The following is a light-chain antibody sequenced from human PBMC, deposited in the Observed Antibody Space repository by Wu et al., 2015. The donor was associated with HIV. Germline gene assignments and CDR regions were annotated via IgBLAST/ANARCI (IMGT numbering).Light chain of an antibody. CDR3: QQYDSSIT. CDR1: QSVRNNY. J-gene: IGKJ5*01. CDR2: GAS. Sequence: NVLTQSPGTLSLSPGQRAILSCKASQSVRNNYFAWFQQRPGQAPRLLIYGASNRATGTPDRFIGSGSGTDFTLTITRLEPQDFAVYYCQQYDSSITFGQGTRLDIK. V-gene: IGKV3-20*01.